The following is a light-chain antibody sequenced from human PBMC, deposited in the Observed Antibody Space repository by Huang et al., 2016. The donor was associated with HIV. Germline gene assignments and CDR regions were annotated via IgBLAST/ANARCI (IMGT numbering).Light chain of an antibody. J-gene: IGKJ1*01. Sequence: DLVMTQSPDSLAVPLGVRATIHCKSSQSVLYVSNSKNYLAWFQQKPGQTPKLLICWASTRESGVPERFRGSGSGTDFTLTISSLQAEDVAVYYCQHYYSTPWTFGQGTKVEIK. V-gene: IGKV4-1*01. CDR3: QHYYSTPWT. CDR2: WAS. CDR1: QSVLYVSNSKNY.